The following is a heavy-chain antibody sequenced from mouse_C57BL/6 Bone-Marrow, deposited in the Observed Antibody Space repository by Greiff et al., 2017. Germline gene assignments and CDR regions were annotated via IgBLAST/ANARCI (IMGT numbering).Heavy chain of an antibody. D-gene: IGHD1-1*01. V-gene: IGHV1-75*01. CDR1: GYTFTDYY. CDR3: ARWDYYGSSHGYVDV. J-gene: IGHJ1*03. CDR2: IFPGSGST. Sequence: VQLQQSGPELVKPGASVKLSCKASGYTFTDYYINWVKQRPGQGLEWIGWIFPGSGSTNYNEKFKGTATLPSDKSSSTAYRLLSSLTSEDSAVYFCARWDYYGSSHGYVDVWGTGTTVTVSS.